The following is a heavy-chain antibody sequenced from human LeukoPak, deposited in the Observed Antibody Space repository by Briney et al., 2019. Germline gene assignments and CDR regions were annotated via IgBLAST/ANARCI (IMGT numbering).Heavy chain of an antibody. CDR2: INPTSGGT. CDR3: APGSATFDTETAPAFIYF. V-gene: IGHV1-2*02. J-gene: IGHJ4*02. D-gene: IGHD2/OR15-2a*01. Sequence: ASVKVSHKYSVYKFHDYYLHWVGQAPRQGLECMGWINPTSGGTNYAQDFQERVTMTTDLSITSAYFLLSRLNSDDTVVYFCAPGSATFDTETAPAFIYFWGQGTVVTVSS. CDR1: VYKFHDYY.